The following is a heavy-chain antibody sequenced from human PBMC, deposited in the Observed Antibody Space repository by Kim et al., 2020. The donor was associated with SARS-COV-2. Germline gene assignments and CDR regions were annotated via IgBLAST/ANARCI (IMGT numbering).Heavy chain of an antibody. J-gene: IGHJ6*02. CDR3: AKDIGQGSDTAMLTYYYYYGMDV. CDR1: GFTFDDYA. CDR2: ISWDGGST. V-gene: IGHV3-43D*03. D-gene: IGHD5-18*01. Sequence: GGSLRLSCAASGFTFDDYAMHWVRQAPGKGLEWVSLISWDGGSTYYADSVKGRFTISRDNSKNSLYLQMNSLRAEDTALYYCAKDIGQGSDTAMLTYYYYYGMDVWGQGTTVTVSS.